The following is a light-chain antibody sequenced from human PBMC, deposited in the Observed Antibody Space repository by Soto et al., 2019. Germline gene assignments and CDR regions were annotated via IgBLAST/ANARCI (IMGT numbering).Light chain of an antibody. J-gene: IGKJ4*01. CDR1: QSVTTW. V-gene: IGKV1-5*01. CDR2: DAF. Sequence: SPSTLSASVGDGVTITCRASQSVTTWLAWYQQKPGKAPKLLIYDAFSLEIGVTSRFSGSGSGTQFTLTIGSLQTDDFATYYCQQYNSYPLTFGGGTKVDIK. CDR3: QQYNSYPLT.